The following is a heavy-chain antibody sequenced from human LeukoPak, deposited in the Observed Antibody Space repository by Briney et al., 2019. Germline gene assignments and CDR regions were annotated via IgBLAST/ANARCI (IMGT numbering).Heavy chain of an antibody. CDR3: AKTSDDIVVVPAADFDY. V-gene: IGHV3-23*01. Sequence: GGSLRLSCAASGFTFSNYGMSWVRQAPGKGLEWVSGISGSGGSTYYADSVKGRFTISRDNPQNALYLQMNSLRAEDTAVYYCAKTSDDIVVVPAADFDYWGQGTLVTVSS. CDR2: ISGSGGST. J-gene: IGHJ4*02. CDR1: GFTFSNYG. D-gene: IGHD2-2*01.